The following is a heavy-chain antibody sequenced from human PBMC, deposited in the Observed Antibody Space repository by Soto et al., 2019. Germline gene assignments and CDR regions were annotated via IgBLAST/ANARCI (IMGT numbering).Heavy chain of an antibody. J-gene: IGHJ4*03. CDR3: ASVSPSICGGGNCYRLDSYFDS. CDR1: GVTFSTSG. D-gene: IGHD2-21*01. V-gene: IGHV1-69*01. Sequence: QVQLVQSGAEVKKPGSSLKVSCKTSGVTFSTSGISWVRQGPGQGLEWMGGIIPLFGTPKYARKFQGRVSITADDSATTTYLELSGLSSDGTAIYYCASVSPSICGGGNCYRLDSYFDSWGQGSQVVVSS. CDR2: IIPLFGTP.